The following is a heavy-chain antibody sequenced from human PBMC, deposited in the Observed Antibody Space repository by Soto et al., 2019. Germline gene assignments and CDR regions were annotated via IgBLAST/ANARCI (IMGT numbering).Heavy chain of an antibody. CDR1: GYTLTELS. Sequence: ASVKVSGKVSGYTLTELSMHWVRQAPGKGLEWMGGFDPEDGETIYAQKFQGRVTMTEDTSTDTAYMELSSLRSEDTAVDYCATLSLIRSGWPRDYWGQGTLVTVSS. CDR2: FDPEDGET. CDR3: ATLSLIRSGWPRDY. J-gene: IGHJ4*02. D-gene: IGHD6-19*01. V-gene: IGHV1-24*01.